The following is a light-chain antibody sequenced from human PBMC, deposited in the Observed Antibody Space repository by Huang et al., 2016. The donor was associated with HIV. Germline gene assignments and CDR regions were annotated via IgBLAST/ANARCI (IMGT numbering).Light chain of an antibody. Sequence: EIVMTQSPATLSVSPGGRATLYCRASQSIGSNLAWYQQKLGQPPRLLIYGAFSRATGVPTRFSGSGSGTEFTLTITSLQSEDFALYYCQQYDDGRTFGQGTKVET. CDR2: GAF. V-gene: IGKV3-15*01. CDR3: QQYDDGRT. J-gene: IGKJ1*01. CDR1: QSIGSN.